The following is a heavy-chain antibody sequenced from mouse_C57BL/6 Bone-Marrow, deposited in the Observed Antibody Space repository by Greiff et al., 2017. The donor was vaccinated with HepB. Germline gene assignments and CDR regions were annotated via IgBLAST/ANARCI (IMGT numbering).Heavy chain of an antibody. CDR3: ARGGAQATFDY. D-gene: IGHD3-2*02. J-gene: IGHJ2*01. Sequence: VQLQQSGAELVRPGTSVKVSCKASGYAFTNYLIEWVKQRPGQGLAWIGVINPGRGGYNYNEKFKGKATLTADKSSSTAYMQLSSLTSEDSAVYFCARGGAQATFDYWGQGTTLTVSS. CDR2: INPGRGGY. CDR1: GYAFTNYL. V-gene: IGHV1-54*01.